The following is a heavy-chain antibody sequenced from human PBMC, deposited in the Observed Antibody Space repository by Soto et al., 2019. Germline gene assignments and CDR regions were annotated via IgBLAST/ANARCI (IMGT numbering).Heavy chain of an antibody. V-gene: IGHV3-33*01. CDR3: ARAMVRGVIINYYYYGMDV. J-gene: IGHJ6*02. Sequence: GGSLRLSCAASGFTFSSYGMHWVRQAPGKGLEWVAVIWYDGSNKYYADSVKGRFTISRDNSKNTLYLQMNSLRAEDTAVYYCARAMVRGVIINYYYYGMDVWGQGTTVTVSS. CDR2: IWYDGSNK. CDR1: GFTFSSYG. D-gene: IGHD3-10*01.